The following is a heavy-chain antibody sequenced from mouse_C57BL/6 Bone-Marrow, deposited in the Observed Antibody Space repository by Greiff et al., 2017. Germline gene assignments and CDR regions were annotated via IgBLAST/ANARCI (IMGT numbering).Heavy chain of an antibody. J-gene: IGHJ3*01. CDR2: IDPNSGGT. Sequence: QVQLQQSGAELVKPGASVKLSCKASGYTFTSYWMHWVKQRPGRGLEWIGRIDPNSGGTKYNEKFKSQATLTVDKPSSTAYMQLSSLTSEDSAVYYCARGAHYYGSSLFAYWGQGTLVTVSA. CDR1: GYTFTSYW. V-gene: IGHV1-72*01. D-gene: IGHD1-1*01. CDR3: ARGAHYYGSSLFAY.